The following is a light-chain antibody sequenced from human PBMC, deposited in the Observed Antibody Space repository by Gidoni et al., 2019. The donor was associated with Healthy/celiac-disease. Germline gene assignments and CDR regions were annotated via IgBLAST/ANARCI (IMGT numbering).Light chain of an antibody. J-gene: IGKJ5*01. V-gene: IGKV3-15*01. Sequence: EIVMTQSPATLSVSPGERATASCRASQSVSSNLAWYQQKPGQAPRPLIYGASTRATGIQARFSGSGSGTEFTLTISSLHSEDFAVDYCQQYNNWPPHTFGQGTRLEIK. CDR1: QSVSSN. CDR2: GAS. CDR3: QQYNNWPPHT.